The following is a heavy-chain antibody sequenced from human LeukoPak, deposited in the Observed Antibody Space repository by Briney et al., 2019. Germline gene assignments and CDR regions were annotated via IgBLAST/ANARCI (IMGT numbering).Heavy chain of an antibody. Sequence: SQTLSLTCTVSGGSISSGDYYWSWIRQPPGKGLEWIGYIYYSGSTYYNPSLKSRVTISVDPSKTQFSLKLSSVPAADTAVYYCARGGGYCSSTSCYPNAFDIWGQGTMVTVSS. CDR1: GGSISSGDYY. CDR3: ARGGGYCSSTSCYPNAFDI. J-gene: IGHJ3*02. CDR2: IYYSGST. D-gene: IGHD2-2*01. V-gene: IGHV4-30-4*08.